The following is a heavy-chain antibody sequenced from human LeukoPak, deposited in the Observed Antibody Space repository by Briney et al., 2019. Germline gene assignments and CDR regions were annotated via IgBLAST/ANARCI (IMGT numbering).Heavy chain of an antibody. Sequence: PGGSLRLSCAASGFIFSGYGMHWVRQAPGKGLEWVAVISYDGSNKYYADSVKGRFTISRDNSKNTLYLQMNSLRAEDTAVYYCAKDRLVRVTIFGVAMGGDYWGQGTLVTVSS. CDR3: AKDRLVRVTIFGVAMGGDY. J-gene: IGHJ4*02. V-gene: IGHV3-30*18. CDR2: ISYDGSNK. D-gene: IGHD3-3*01. CDR1: GFIFSGYG.